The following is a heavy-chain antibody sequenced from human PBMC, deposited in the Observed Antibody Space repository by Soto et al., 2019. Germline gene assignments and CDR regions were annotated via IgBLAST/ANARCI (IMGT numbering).Heavy chain of an antibody. CDR3: ARDPPRRYSYGQGLDY. CDR1: GYTFTSYG. V-gene: IGHV1-18*04. CDR2: ISTYNGNT. Sequence: HVQLVQSGAEVKKPGASVKVSCKASGYTFTSYGISWVRQAPGQGLEWMGWISTYNGNTNYAQKLQGRVTMTTDTPTSTAYMEVRSLRSDDTAVYYGARDPPRRYSYGQGLDYWGQGTLVTVSS. D-gene: IGHD5-18*01. J-gene: IGHJ4*02.